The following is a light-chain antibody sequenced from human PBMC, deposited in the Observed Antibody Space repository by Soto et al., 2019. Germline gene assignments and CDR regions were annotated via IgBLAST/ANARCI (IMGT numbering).Light chain of an antibody. J-gene: IGKJ4*01. CDR3: QLYYSYPLT. Sequence: AIHMTQSPSSFSASTGDTITITCRASQSMSTNLAWYQQKPGKAPKVLIFAASTLQSVVPSRFSGSGSGTDFTLTISCLQSEDFASYYCQLYYSYPLTFGGGTNVEIK. V-gene: IGKV1-8*01. CDR1: QSMSTN. CDR2: AAS.